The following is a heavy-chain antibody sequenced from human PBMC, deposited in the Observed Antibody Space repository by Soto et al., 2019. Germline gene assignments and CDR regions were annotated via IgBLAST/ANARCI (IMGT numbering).Heavy chain of an antibody. CDR1: GFTFSTYA. V-gene: IGHV3-23*01. J-gene: IGHJ4*02. CDR2: ISTNGGTT. Sequence: PGGSLRLSCAASGFTFSTYAMSWVRQAPGKGLEWLSAISTNGGTTYYADSVKGRFTISRDNSKKTAYLQMNSLESEDTAVYYCSRDDSDWFFNWGRGTLVTVSS. CDR3: SRDDSDWFFN. D-gene: IGHD3-9*01.